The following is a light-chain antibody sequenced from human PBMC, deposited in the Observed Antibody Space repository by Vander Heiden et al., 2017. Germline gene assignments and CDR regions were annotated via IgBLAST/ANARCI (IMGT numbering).Light chain of an antibody. J-gene: IGKJ2*02. CDR2: TAS. CDR1: QSISSY. V-gene: IGKV1-39*01. Sequence: DIQTTQSPSSLSASVGDRVTMTCRASQSISSYLNWYQQKPGKAPKLLIYTASSLQSGVPSRFSGSGSGTDFTLTISRLQPEDFATYFCQQSDSTPRTFGQGTNLEIK. CDR3: QQSDSTPRT.